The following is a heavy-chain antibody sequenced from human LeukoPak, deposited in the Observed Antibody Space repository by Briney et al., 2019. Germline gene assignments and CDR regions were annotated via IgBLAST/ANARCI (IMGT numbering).Heavy chain of an antibody. CDR2: IYSGGST. J-gene: IGHJ3*02. V-gene: IGHV3-66*02. Sequence: PGGSLRLSCAASGFTVSSNYMGWVRQAPGKGLEWVSVIYSGGSTYYADSVKGRFTISRDNSKNTLYLQMNSLRAEDTAVYYCAREAYYYDSSGSQFDAFDIWGQGTVLTVSS. CDR3: AREAYYYDSSGSQFDAFDI. CDR1: GFTVSSNY. D-gene: IGHD3-22*01.